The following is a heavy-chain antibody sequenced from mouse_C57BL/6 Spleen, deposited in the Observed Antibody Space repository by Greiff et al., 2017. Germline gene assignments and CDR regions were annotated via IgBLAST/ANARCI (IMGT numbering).Heavy chain of an antibody. D-gene: IGHD1-1*01. Sequence: QVQLQQSGAELVKPGASVKMSCKASGYTFTSYWITWVKQRPGQGLEWIGDIYPGSGSTNYNEKFKSKDTLTVDTSSSTAYMQLSSLTSEDSAVXYCARWDYYYGSSYDWYFDVWGTGTTVTVSS. CDR3: ARWDYYYGSSYDWYFDV. CDR2: IYPGSGST. J-gene: IGHJ1*03. V-gene: IGHV1-55*01. CDR1: GYTFTSYW.